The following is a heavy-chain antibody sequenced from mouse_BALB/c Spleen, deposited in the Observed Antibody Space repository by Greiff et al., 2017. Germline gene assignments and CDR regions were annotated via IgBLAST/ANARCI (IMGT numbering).Heavy chain of an antibody. CDR3: ARLYHGGAMDY. CDR1: GYTLSSYW. J-gene: IGHJ4*01. V-gene: IGHV1-9*01. Sequence: VQLQQSGAELMKPGASVKISCKATGYTLSSYWIEWVKQRPGHGLEWIGEILPGSGSTNYNEKFKGKATFTADTSSNTAYMQLSSLTSEDSAVYYCARLYHGGAMDYWGQGTSVTVSS. CDR2: ILPGSGST.